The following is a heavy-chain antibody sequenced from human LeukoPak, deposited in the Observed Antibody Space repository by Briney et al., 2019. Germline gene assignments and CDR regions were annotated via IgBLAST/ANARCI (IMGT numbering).Heavy chain of an antibody. V-gene: IGHV3-23*01. CDR1: GFTFSSYA. J-gene: IGHJ4*02. Sequence: PGGSPRLSCAASGFTFSSYAMSWVRQAPGKGLEWVSSMTATGGSTFYADSVKGRFTISRDNSKNTLYLLMNSLRAEDTALYYCAKDLTRFGELLVGPDFWGQGTLVTVSS. CDR3: AKDLTRFGELLVGPDF. D-gene: IGHD3-10*01. CDR2: MTATGGST.